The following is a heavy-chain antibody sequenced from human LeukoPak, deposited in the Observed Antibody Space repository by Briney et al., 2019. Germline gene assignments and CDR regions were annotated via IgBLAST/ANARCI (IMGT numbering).Heavy chain of an antibody. V-gene: IGHV3-21*01. CDR1: GFTFSSYR. J-gene: IGHJ4*02. CDR2: ISSSSRYI. CDR3: ARDQRYSHGHKPDKFDY. D-gene: IGHD5-18*01. Sequence: GGSLRLSCAASGFTFSSYRMNWVRQAPGKGLEWVSSISSSSRYIYYADSVKGRFTISRDNAKNSLYLRMNGLRAEDRAVYYCARDQRYSHGHKPDKFDYWGQGTLVTVSS.